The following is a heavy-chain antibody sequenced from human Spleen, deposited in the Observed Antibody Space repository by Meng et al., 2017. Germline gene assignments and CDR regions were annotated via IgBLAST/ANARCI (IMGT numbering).Heavy chain of an antibody. CDR2: IYYSGST. Sequence: LPGSGPGLVKPSQTLFLTCTVSGGSISSGGYYRSWIRQHPGKGLEWIGYIYYSGSTYYTPSLKSRVTISVDTSKNQFSLKLSSVTAADTAVYYCARYVDTAMVTASFDYWGQGTLVTVSS. CDR1: GGSISSGGYY. J-gene: IGHJ4*02. CDR3: ARYVDTAMVTASFDY. D-gene: IGHD5-18*01. V-gene: IGHV4-31*03.